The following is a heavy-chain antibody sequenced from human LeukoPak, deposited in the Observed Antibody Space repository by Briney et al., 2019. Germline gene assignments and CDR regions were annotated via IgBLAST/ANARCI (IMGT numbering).Heavy chain of an antibody. Sequence: GGSLRLSCAASGFTFSNYAMSWVRQAPGEGLEWVSTVSGGSVRTYYADSVKGRFTISRDNSRSMLFLQLNSLRAEDTALYYCARDLHYYVAMDVWGQGTTVTVSS. D-gene: IGHD3-10*02. CDR3: ARDLHYYVAMDV. V-gene: IGHV3-23*01. CDR1: GFTFSNYA. J-gene: IGHJ6*02. CDR2: VSGGSVRT.